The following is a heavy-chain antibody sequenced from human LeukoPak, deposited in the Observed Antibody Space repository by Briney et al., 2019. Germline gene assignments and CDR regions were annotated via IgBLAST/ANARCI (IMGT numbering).Heavy chain of an antibody. CDR1: GSTFSSYG. CDR2: IWYDGSNK. CDR3: ARESTMVRGVPIDY. V-gene: IGHV3-33*01. Sequence: GGSLRLSCAASGSTFSSYGMHWVRQAPGKGLEWVAVIWYDGSNKCYADSVKGRFTISRDNSKNTLYLQMNSLRAEDTAVYYCARESTMVRGVPIDYWGQGTLVTVSS. J-gene: IGHJ4*02. D-gene: IGHD3-10*01.